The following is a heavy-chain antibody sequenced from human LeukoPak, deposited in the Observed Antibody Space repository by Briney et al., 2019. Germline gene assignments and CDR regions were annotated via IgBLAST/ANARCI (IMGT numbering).Heavy chain of an antibody. CDR2: INPKSGDT. Sequence: ASVKVSCKASGYTFIGYYLHWVRQAPGQGLEWMGWINPKSGDTNYAQKFQDRVTMTRDTSISTAYMELSSLRSEDTAVYYCAREDTAMPDWGQGTLVTVSS. J-gene: IGHJ4*02. V-gene: IGHV1-2*02. CDR1: GYTFIGYY. D-gene: IGHD5-18*01. CDR3: AREDTAMPD.